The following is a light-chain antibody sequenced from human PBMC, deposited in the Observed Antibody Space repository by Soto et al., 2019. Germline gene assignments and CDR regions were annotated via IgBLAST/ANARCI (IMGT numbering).Light chain of an antibody. CDR2: GAS. Sequence: DIVLTQSPGTLSLSPGARATLSCRASQSVSSNYLAWYQQKPGQAPRLLIYGASTRATGVPDRFSGSGSGTDFTLTISRLEPEDFAVYHCQQYGSLSWTFGQGTKVDIK. V-gene: IGKV3-20*01. CDR3: QQYGSLSWT. J-gene: IGKJ1*01. CDR1: QSVSSNY.